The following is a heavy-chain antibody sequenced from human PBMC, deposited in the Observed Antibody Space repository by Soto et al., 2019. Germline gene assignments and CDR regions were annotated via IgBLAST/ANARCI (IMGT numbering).Heavy chain of an antibody. CDR3: ARDLGNYFDY. J-gene: IGHJ4*02. Sequence: SETLSLTCTVSGGSISSYYWSWIRQPPGKGLEWIGYIYYSGSTNYNPSLKSRVTISVDTSKNQFSLKLSSVTAADTAVYYCARDLGNYFDYWGQGTLVTVSS. CDR2: IYYSGST. V-gene: IGHV4-59*01. CDR1: GGSISSYY.